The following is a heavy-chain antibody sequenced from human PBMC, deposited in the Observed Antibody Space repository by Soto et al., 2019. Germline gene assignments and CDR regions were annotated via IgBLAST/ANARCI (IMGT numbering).Heavy chain of an antibody. CDR1: GGTIISGGYY. D-gene: IGHD2-15*01. J-gene: IGHJ6*03. V-gene: IGHV4-31*03. CDR3: ARSYCSGGSCPDDYYYYMDV. CDR2: IYYSGST. Sequence: PSETLSLTCTVSGGTIISGGYYWSWIRKHPGKGLEWIGYIYYSGSTYYNPSLKSRVTISVDTSKNQFSLKLSSVTAADTAVYYCARSYCSGGSCPDDYYYYMDVWGKGTTVTVSS.